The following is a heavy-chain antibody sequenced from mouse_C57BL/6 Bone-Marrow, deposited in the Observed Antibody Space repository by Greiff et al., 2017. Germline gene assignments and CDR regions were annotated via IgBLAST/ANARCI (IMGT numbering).Heavy chain of an antibody. V-gene: IGHV5-6*01. J-gene: IGHJ4*01. D-gene: IGHD1-1*01. Sequence: EVQLVESGGDLVKPGGSLKLSCAASGFTFSSYGMSWVRQTPDKRLEWVATICSGGSYTYYPDTVKGRFTISGDNAKNTLYLQMSSLKSEDTAVYYCARRGTTVGATPYAMDYWGQGTSVTVSS. CDR3: ARRGTTVGATPYAMDY. CDR2: ICSGGSYT. CDR1: GFTFSSYG.